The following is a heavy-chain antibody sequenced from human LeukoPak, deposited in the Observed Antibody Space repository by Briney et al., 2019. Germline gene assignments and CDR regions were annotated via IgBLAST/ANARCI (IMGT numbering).Heavy chain of an antibody. CDR2: IHSAGPTT. Sequence: GGSLRLSCAASGFIFSGNWVHWVRQAPGKGLVWVSGIHSAGPTTRYADSVEGRFTISRDNAEQTVCLPMTSLRAEDTAIYYCATELATPFWGQGTLVTVSS. CDR3: ATELATPF. CDR1: GFIFSGNW. J-gene: IGHJ4*02. D-gene: IGHD1-1*01. V-gene: IGHV3-74*01.